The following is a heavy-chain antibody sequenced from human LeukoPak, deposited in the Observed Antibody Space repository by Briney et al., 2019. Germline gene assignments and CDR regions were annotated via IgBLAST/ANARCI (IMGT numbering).Heavy chain of an antibody. J-gene: IGHJ6*03. CDR3: ARGDKLRYFDWLRYYYYYMDV. CDR1: GYTLNKLS. D-gene: IGHD3-9*01. CDR2: FDPEDGET. V-gene: IGHV1-24*01. Sequence: ASVKVSCKVSGYTLNKLSMHWVRQAPGKGLEWMGGFDPEDGETIYAQKFQGRVTMTRNTSISTAYMELSSLRSEDTAVYYCARGDKLRYFDWLRYYYYYMDVWGKGTTVTISS.